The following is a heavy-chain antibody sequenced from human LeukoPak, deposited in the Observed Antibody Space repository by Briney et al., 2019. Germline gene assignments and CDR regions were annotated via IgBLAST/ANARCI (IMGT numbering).Heavy chain of an antibody. J-gene: IGHJ4*02. CDR1: GFTFRSYS. V-gene: IGHV3-21*01. D-gene: IGHD4-17*01. CDR3: ARGRTVTTRDFDY. CDR2: ISSSSSYI. Sequence: GGSLRLSCAASGFTFRSYSMNWVRQAPGKGLEWVSSISSSSSYIYYADSVKGRFTISRDNAKNSLYLQMNSLRAEDTAVYYGARGRTVTTRDFDYWGQGTLVTVSS.